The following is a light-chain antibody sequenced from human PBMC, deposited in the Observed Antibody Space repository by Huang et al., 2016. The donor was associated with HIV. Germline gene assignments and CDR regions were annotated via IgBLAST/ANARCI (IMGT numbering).Light chain of an antibody. CDR1: QSVSSYY. J-gene: IGKJ1*01. CDR3: QHYGSPPWT. CDR2: GAS. Sequence: EIVLTQSPGTLSLSPGERATLSCRASQSVSSYYLAWYQQKPGQAPRLLIYGASSRATGSPDRFSGSGSGTGFTLTISRLEPEDFAVYYCQHYGSPPWTFGQGTKVEIK. V-gene: IGKV3-20*01.